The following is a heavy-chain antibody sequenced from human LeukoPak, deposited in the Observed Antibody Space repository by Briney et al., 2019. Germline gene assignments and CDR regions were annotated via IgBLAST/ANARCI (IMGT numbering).Heavy chain of an antibody. CDR1: VYTLTELS. J-gene: IGHJ3*02. Sequence: ASVKVSCKVSVYTLTELSMHWVRQAPGKGREWMGNFDPGDAETIYAQKFQGRLTMTEDRSTDTAYMELSSLRSEDTAVYYCATGKRSNDAFDIWGQGALVTVSS. CDR3: ATGKRSNDAFDI. D-gene: IGHD1-1*01. V-gene: IGHV1-24*01. CDR2: FDPGDAET.